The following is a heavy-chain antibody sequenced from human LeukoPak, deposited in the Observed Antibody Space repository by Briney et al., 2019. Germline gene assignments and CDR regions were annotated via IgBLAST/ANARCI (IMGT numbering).Heavy chain of an antibody. CDR1: GGSFSGYY. CDR3: ARGPSGGANNWFDP. CDR2: IYYSGST. V-gene: IGHV4-59*01. J-gene: IGHJ5*02. D-gene: IGHD2-15*01. Sequence: SETLSLTCAVYGGSFSGYYWSWIRQPPGKGLEWIGYIYYSGSTNYNPSLKSRVTISVDMSKNHFSLKLSSVTAADTAVYYCARGPSGGANNWFDPWGQGILVTVSS.